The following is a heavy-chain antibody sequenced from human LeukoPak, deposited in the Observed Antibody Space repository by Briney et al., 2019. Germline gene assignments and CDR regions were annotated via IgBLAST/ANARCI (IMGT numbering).Heavy chain of an antibody. J-gene: IGHJ5*02. CDR3: ARDPRRTYGGYAFDP. V-gene: IGHV3-23*01. Sequence: GGSLRLSCAASGFTFSSYAMSWVRQAPGKGLEWVSAISGSGGSTYYADSVKGRFTISRDNSKNTLYLQMNSLRAEDTAVYYCARDPRRTYGGYAFDPWGQGTLVTVSS. CDR2: ISGSGGST. D-gene: IGHD5-12*01. CDR1: GFTFSSYA.